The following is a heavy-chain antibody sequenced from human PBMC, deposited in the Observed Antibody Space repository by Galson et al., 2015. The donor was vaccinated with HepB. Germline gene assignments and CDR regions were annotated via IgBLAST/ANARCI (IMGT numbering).Heavy chain of an antibody. CDR1: GFPFNNAW. V-gene: IGHV3-15*01. D-gene: IGHD2-8*02. CDR2: IKSKTDGETT. J-gene: IGHJ5*02. CDR3: TTDVYYSTYWSWLDP. Sequence: SLRLSCAASGFPFNNAWMTWARQAPGMGLEWVGRIKSKTDGETTDYAAPVKGRFTISRDDSKNRLHLQMNSLKPEDTAVYYCTTDVYYSTYWSWLDPWGQGTLVTASS.